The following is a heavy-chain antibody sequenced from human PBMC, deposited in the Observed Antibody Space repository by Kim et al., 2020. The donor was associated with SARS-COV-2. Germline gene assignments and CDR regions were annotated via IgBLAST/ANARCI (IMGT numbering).Heavy chain of an antibody. CDR1: EFTFSYSW. V-gene: IGHV3-7*03. CDR2: INQDGHES. Sequence: GGSLRLSCKASEFTFSYSWMSWVRQAPGKGLEYVANINQDGHESFYVDSVKGRFTISRDNAQNSLYLQMNSLGVEDTAVYYCAKNRGSTSPDYWGQGTLVTVSS. J-gene: IGHJ4*02. CDR3: AKNRGSTSPDY.